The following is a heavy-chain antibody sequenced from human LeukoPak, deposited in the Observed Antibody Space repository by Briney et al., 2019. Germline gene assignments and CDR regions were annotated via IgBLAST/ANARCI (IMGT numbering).Heavy chain of an antibody. J-gene: IGHJ4*02. CDR2: IYPGDSDT. D-gene: IGHD2-2*01. Sequence: GESLKISCKGSGYSFTSYWIGWVRQMPGKGLEWMGIIYPGDSDTRYSPSFQGQVTISADKSISTAYLQWSSLKASDTAMYYCARGGYCSSTSCPVMYYFDYWGQGTLVTVSS. CDR1: GYSFTSYW. CDR3: ARGGYCSSTSCPVMYYFDY. V-gene: IGHV5-51*01.